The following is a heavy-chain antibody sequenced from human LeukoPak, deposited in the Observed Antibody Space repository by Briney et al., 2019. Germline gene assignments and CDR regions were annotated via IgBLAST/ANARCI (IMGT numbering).Heavy chain of an antibody. CDR1: GFTFSSYA. CDR3: ARGHAGYYYYGMDV. J-gene: IGHJ6*02. Sequence: GGSLRLSCAASGFTFSSYAMHWFRQAPGKGLEWVAVISYDGSNKYYADSVKGRFTISRDNSKNTLYLQMNSLRAEDTAVYYCARGHAGYYYYGMDVWGQGATVTVSS. CDR2: ISYDGSNK. V-gene: IGHV3-30*04.